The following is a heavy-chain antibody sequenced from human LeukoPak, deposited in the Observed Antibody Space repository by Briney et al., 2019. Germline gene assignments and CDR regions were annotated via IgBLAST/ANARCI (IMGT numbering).Heavy chain of an antibody. V-gene: IGHV1-24*01. J-gene: IGHJ4*02. CDR1: GYTLTELS. CDR2: FDPEDGET. D-gene: IGHD3-22*01. CDR3: ATAGYYDSSGNPFDY. Sequence: ASVTVSCTVSGYTLTELSMHWVRQAPGKGLEWMGGFDPEDGETIYAQKFQGRVTMTEDTSTDTAYMELSSLRSEDTAVYYCATAGYYDSSGNPFDYWGQGTLVTVSS.